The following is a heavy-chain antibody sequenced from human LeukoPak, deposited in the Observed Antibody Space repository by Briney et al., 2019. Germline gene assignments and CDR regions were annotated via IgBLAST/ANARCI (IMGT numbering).Heavy chain of an antibody. D-gene: IGHD2-21*02. CDR3: AKDEVTSGGGLAS. CDR1: GFSVSGTH. CDR2: MYTGGTT. J-gene: IGHJ5*01. Sequence: GGSLRLSCAASGFSVSGTHMSWVRQAPGKGLEWVSAMYTGGTTYYADSVTGRFTVSRDTSRNTLFLHMDSVRAEDTAVYYCAKDEVTSGGGLASWGQGTLVIVSS. V-gene: IGHV3-53*01.